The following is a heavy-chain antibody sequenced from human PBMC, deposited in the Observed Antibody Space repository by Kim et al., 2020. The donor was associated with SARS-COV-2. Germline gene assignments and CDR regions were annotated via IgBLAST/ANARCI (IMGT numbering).Heavy chain of an antibody. Sequence: GGSLRLSCAASGFSFSNYAMSWVRQAPGKGLEWVSSINGGSDKKYYADSVKGRFTISRDNSKNTLYLQMNSLRAEDTALYYCAKSQVSGDYSYFYGMDVWGQGTTVSVSS. V-gene: IGHV3-23*01. CDR3: AKSQVSGDYSYFYGMDV. J-gene: IGHJ6*02. CDR2: INGGSDKK. D-gene: IGHD4-17*01. CDR1: GFSFSNYA.